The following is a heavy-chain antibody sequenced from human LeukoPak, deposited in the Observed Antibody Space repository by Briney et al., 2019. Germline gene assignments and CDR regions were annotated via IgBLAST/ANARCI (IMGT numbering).Heavy chain of an antibody. CDR1: GFTFSSYD. J-gene: IGHJ4*02. CDR3: AKDLTSPGGESYYTTFDY. V-gene: IGHV3-30*18. CDR2: LSYDGSNK. Sequence: AGRSLRLSCAASGFTFSSYDIHWVRQAPGKGLEWVAVLSYDGSNKYYADSVKGRFTISRDSSKNTVYLQMNSLRAEDTAVYYCAKDLTSPGGESYYTTFDYWGQGTLVTVSS. D-gene: IGHD1-26*01.